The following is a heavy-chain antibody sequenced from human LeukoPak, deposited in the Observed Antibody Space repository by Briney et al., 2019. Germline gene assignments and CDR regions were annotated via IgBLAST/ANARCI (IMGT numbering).Heavy chain of an antibody. CDR3: AGDQIVVVPAAYNWFDP. Sequence: SVKVSCKASGGTFSSYAISWVRQAPRQGLEWMGRIIPIFGIANYAQKFQGRVTITADKSTSTAYMELSSLRSEGTAVYYCAGDQIVVVPAAYNWFDPWGQGTLVTVSS. V-gene: IGHV1-69*04. J-gene: IGHJ5*02. CDR2: IIPIFGIA. D-gene: IGHD2-2*01. CDR1: GGTFSSYA.